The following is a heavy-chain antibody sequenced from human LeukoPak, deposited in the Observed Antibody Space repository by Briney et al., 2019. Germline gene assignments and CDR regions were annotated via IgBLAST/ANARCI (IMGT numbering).Heavy chain of an antibody. CDR1: GFTFSSYS. CDR2: ISSSSSYI. Sequence: VGSLRLSCAASGFTFSSYSMNWVRQAPGKGLEWVSSISSSSSYIYYADSVKGRFTISRDNAKNSLYLQMNSLRAEDTAVYYCARENRLRFLEWLLDYWGQGTLVTVSS. D-gene: IGHD3-3*01. CDR3: ARENRLRFLEWLLDY. V-gene: IGHV3-21*01. J-gene: IGHJ4*02.